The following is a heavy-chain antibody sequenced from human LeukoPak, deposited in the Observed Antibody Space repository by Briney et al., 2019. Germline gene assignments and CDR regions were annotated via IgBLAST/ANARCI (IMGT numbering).Heavy chain of an antibody. CDR2: IVVGSGNT. Sequence: GASVKVSCKSSGFTFISSAMQWVRQARGQRLEWIGWIVVGSGNTNYAQKFQERVTIIRDMSTNTAYMELSSLRSEDTAVYYCGARTGTMVYAFDIWGQGTMVTVSS. V-gene: IGHV1-58*02. CDR3: GARTGTMVYAFDI. CDR1: GFTFISSA. D-gene: IGHD1-1*01. J-gene: IGHJ3*02.